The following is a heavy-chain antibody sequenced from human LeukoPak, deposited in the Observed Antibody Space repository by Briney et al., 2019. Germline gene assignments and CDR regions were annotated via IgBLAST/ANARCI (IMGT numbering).Heavy chain of an antibody. Sequence: GASVKVSCKASGGTFSSYAISWVRQAPGRGLEWMGRIIPILGIANYAQKFQGRVTITADKSTSTAYMELSSLRSEDTAVYYCARDFYSGSSPYFDYWGQGTLVTVSS. V-gene: IGHV1-69*04. CDR1: GGTFSSYA. CDR3: ARDFYSGSSPYFDY. J-gene: IGHJ4*02. CDR2: IIPILGIA. D-gene: IGHD3-10*01.